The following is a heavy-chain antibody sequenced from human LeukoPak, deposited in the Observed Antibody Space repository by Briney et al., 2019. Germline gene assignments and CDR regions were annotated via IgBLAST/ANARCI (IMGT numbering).Heavy chain of an antibody. J-gene: IGHJ4*02. V-gene: IGHV4-39*01. CDR2: MYYSGGT. CDR1: GGSISSSSYY. Sequence: PSETLSLTCIVSGGSISSSSYYWGWIRQPPGKGLEWIGAMYYSGGTYYNPSLKSRVTIYVDTSKNQFSLKLNSVTAADTAVYYCARLAYDNSGYYYFDYWGRGTLVTVSS. CDR3: ARLAYDNSGYYYFDY. D-gene: IGHD3-22*01.